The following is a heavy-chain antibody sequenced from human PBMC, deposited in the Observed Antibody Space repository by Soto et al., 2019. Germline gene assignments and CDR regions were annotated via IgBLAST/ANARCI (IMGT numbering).Heavy chain of an antibody. Sequence: QVQLVQSGAEVKKPGSSVKVSCKASGGTFSSYAISWVRQAPGQGLEWMGGIIPIFGTANYAQKFQGRVTITADESTSTAYMELSSLRSEDTAVYYGARGRRAARRGYYYGMDVWGQGTTVTVS. CDR3: ARGRRAARRGYYYGMDV. D-gene: IGHD6-6*01. CDR2: IIPIFGTA. CDR1: GGTFSSYA. J-gene: IGHJ6*02. V-gene: IGHV1-69*01.